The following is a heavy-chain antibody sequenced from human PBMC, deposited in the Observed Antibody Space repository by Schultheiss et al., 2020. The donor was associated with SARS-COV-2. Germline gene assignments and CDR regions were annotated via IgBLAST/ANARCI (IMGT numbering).Heavy chain of an antibody. J-gene: IGHJ4*02. CDR2: IYTSGST. Sequence: SETLSLTCTVSGGSISSYYWSWIRQPAGKGLEWIGRIYTSGSTNYNPSLKSRVTMSVDTSKNQFSLKLSSVTAADTAVYYCARVGQLVLIRYFDYWGQVTLVTVSS. D-gene: IGHD6-13*01. CDR3: ARVGQLVLIRYFDY. CDR1: GGSISSYY. V-gene: IGHV4-4*07.